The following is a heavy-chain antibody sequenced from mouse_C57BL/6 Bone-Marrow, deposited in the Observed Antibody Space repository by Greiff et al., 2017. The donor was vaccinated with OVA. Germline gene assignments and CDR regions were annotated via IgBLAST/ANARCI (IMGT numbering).Heavy chain of an antibody. CDR2: IDPENGDT. J-gene: IGHJ2*01. V-gene: IGHV14-4*01. CDR1: GFNIKDDY. D-gene: IGHD4-1*01. Sequence: EVQLQQSGAELVRPGASVKLSCTASGFNIKDDYMHWVEQRPEQGLEWIGWIDPENGDTEYASKFQGKATITADTSSNTAYLQLSSLTSEDTAVYYCTTNWDLDYWGQGTTLTVSS. CDR3: TTNWDLDY.